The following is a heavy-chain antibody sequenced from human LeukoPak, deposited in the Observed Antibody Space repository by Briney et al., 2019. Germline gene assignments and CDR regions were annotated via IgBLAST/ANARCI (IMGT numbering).Heavy chain of an antibody. CDR3: ARLPTVTFFDY. V-gene: IGHV4-39*01. Sequence: PSETLSLTCTVSGGSISSSSYYWGWIRQPPGKGLEWIGCIYYSRSIYYNPSLKSRVTISVDTSKNQFSLKLSSVTAADTAVYYCARLPTVTFFDYWGQGTLVTVSS. D-gene: IGHD4-17*01. J-gene: IGHJ4*02. CDR2: IYYSRSI. CDR1: GGSISSSSYY.